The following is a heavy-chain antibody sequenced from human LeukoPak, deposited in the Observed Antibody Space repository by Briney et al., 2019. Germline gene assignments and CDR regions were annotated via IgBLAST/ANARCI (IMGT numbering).Heavy chain of an antibody. V-gene: IGHV3-23*01. CDR1: GFTFSSYA. Sequence: PGGSLRLSCAASGFTFSSYAMSWVRQAPGKGLEWVSAISGSGGSTYYADSVKGRVTISRDNSKNTLYLQMNSLRAEDTAVYYCAKAAYPEWFGELVCYFDYWGQGTLVTVSS. CDR2: ISGSGGST. D-gene: IGHD3-10*01. J-gene: IGHJ4*02. CDR3: AKAAYPEWFGELVCYFDY.